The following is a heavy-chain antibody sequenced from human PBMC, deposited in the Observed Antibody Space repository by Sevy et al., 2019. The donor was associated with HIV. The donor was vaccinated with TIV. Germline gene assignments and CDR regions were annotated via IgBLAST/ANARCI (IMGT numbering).Heavy chain of an antibody. V-gene: IGHV3-23*01. CDR2: LSFGCGKI. D-gene: IGHD2-8*01. CDR1: GFAFYDYS. Sequence: GGSLRLSCAASGFAFYDYSMSWIRQAPGKGLEWVATLSFGCGKINYADSVKGRFTISRDNSKNSFYRQMDNLRVEDTALYYCAREGCTRLHDYWGEGTRVTVSS. J-gene: IGHJ4*02. CDR3: AREGCTRLHDY.